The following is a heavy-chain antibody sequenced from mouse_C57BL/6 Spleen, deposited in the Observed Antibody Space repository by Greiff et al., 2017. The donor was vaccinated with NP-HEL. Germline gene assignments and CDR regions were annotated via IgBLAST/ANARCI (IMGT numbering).Heavy chain of an antibody. CDR1: GFTFSDYG. D-gene: IGHD2-14*01. V-gene: IGHV5-17*01. Sequence: DVQLVESGGGLVKPGGSLKLSCAASGFTFSDYGMHWVRQAPEKGLEWVAYISSGSSTIYYADTVKGRCTISRDNAKNTLFLQMSSLRSEDTAMYYCAGGMGTTRYVDGGWGTGTTVTVSS. CDR2: ISSGSSTI. J-gene: IGHJ1*03. CDR3: AGGMGTTRYVDGG.